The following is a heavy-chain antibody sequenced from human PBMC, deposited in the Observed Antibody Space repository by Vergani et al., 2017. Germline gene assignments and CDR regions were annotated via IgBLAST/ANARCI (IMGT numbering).Heavy chain of an antibody. CDR2: INPTSGGT. CDR1: GYTFNGYH. V-gene: IGHV1-2*02. D-gene: IGHD2-2*01. J-gene: IGHJ5*02. Sequence: QVQLLQSGAEVKKPGASVEVSCKASGYTFNGYHIQWVRQAPGQGLEWMGWINPTSGGTNYAQKFQGRVTMTRDTSIYTAYMELSSLNSDDTAVYYCARDXLTQLMLSPWFDPWGQGTLVIVSS. CDR3: ARDXLTQLMLSPWFDP.